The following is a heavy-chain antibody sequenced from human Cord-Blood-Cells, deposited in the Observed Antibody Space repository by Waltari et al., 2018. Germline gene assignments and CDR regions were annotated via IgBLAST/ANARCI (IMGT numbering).Heavy chain of an antibody. Sequence: EVQLVESGGGLVQPGGSLRLPCAASGFTFSSYWMSWVRQAPGKGLEWVANIKQDGSEKYYVDSVKGLFTIARDNAKNSLYLQMNSLRAEDTAVYYCAREEILEWLFDYWGQGTLVTVSS. D-gene: IGHD3-3*01. V-gene: IGHV3-7*01. J-gene: IGHJ4*02. CDR1: GFTFSSYW. CDR2: IKQDGSEK. CDR3: AREEILEWLFDY.